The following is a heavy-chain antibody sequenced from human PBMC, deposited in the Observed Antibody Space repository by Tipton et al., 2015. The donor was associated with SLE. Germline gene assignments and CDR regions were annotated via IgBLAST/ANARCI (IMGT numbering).Heavy chain of an antibody. J-gene: IGHJ3*02. CDR1: GFTFSSYW. CDR2: ISSSSSYI. V-gene: IGHV3-21*01. CDR3: ARAKALLLDAFDI. D-gene: IGHD2-15*01. Sequence: SLRLSCAASGFTFSSYWMSWVRQAPGKGLEWVSSISSSSSYIYYADSVKGRFTISRDNAKNSLYPQMNSLRAEDTAVYYCARAKALLLDAFDIWGQGTMVTVSS.